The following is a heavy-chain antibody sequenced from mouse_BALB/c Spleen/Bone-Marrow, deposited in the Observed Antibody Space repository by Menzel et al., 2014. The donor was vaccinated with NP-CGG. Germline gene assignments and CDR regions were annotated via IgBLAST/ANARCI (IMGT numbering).Heavy chain of an antibody. J-gene: IGHJ4*01. Sequence: EVKLQESGPGLVKPSQSLSLTCSVTGYSITSGYYWNWIRQFPGNKLEWMGYINYDGNNNYNPSLKNRISITRDTSKNQFFLKLNSVTTEDTATYYCAIPRYGSKDYWGQGTSVTVSS. V-gene: IGHV3-6*02. CDR3: AIPRYGSKDY. CDR1: GYSITSGYY. D-gene: IGHD2-14*01. CDR2: INYDGNN.